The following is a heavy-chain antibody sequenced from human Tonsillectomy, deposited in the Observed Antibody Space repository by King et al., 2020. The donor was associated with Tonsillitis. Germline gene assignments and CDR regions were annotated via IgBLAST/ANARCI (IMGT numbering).Heavy chain of an antibody. D-gene: IGHD1-20*01. CDR2: ISYDGRNK. CDR3: AKGGFRITGTTEGWFDH. J-gene: IGHJ5*02. CDR1: GFTFSTYG. V-gene: IGHV3-30*18. Sequence: VQLVESGGGVVQPGRSLRLSCAASGFTFSTYGMHWVRQAPGKGLEWVAVISYDGRNKYYADSVKGRFTISRDNSKNKLYLQMNSLRAEDTAVYYCAKGGFRITGTTEGWFDHWGQGTLVTVSS.